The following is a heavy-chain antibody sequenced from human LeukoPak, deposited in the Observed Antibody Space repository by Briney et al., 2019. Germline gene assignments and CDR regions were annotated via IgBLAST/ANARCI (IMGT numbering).Heavy chain of an antibody. CDR3: ARGDISVTKHFDY. Sequence: GSLRLSCAASGFTFSSYEMNWVRQAPGKGLEWVSYISSSGSTIYYADSVKGRFTISRDNAKNSLYLQMNSLRAEDTAVYYCARGDISVTKHFDYWGQGSLVTVSS. CDR1: GFTFSSYE. V-gene: IGHV3-48*03. D-gene: IGHD1-7*01. CDR2: ISSSGSTI. J-gene: IGHJ4*02.